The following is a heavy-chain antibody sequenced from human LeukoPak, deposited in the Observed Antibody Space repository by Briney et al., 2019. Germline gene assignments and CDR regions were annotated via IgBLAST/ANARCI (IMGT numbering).Heavy chain of an antibody. CDR1: GGTFSSYA. V-gene: IGHV1-69*13. J-gene: IGHJ3*02. CDR3: ARDDYGGPRAFDI. CDR2: IIPIFGTA. D-gene: IGHD4-17*01. Sequence: SVKVSCKASGGTFSSYAISWVRQAPGQGLEWMGGIIPIFGTANYAQKFQGRVTITADESTSTAYMELSSLRSEDTAVYYCARDDYGGPRAFDIWGQGTMVTVSS.